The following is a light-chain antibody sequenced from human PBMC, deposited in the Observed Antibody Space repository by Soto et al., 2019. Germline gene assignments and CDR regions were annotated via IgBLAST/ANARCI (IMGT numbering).Light chain of an antibody. CDR1: SSNIGTGYD. CDR2: GNS. Sequence: ELTQPPSVSGAPGQRVTISCTGSSSNIGTGYDIHWYQQLPGTAPKLLIYGNSNRPSGVPDRFSGSKSGTSASLAITGLQAEDEADYYCQSYDSSLSGVVFGGGTKVTVL. V-gene: IGLV1-40*01. CDR3: QSYDSSLSGVV. J-gene: IGLJ2*01.